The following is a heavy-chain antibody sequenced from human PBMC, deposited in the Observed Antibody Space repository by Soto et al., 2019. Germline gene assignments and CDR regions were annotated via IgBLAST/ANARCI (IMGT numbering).Heavy chain of an antibody. V-gene: IGHV1-18*04. J-gene: IGHJ5*02. Sequence: ASVKVSCKASGYTFTSYGISWVRQAPGQGLEWMGWISAYNGNTNYAQKLQGRVTMTTDTSTSTAYMELRSLRSDDTAVYYCARVQVLRYFVTYGANWFDPWGQGTLVTVSS. CDR3: ARVQVLRYFVTYGANWFDP. CDR1: GYTFTSYG. D-gene: IGHD3-9*01. CDR2: ISAYNGNT.